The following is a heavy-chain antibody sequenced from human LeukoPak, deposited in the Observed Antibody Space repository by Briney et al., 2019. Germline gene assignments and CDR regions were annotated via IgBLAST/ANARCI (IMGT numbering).Heavy chain of an antibody. CDR2: ISGSGGST. V-gene: IGHV3-23*01. CDR1: GFTFSSYA. Sequence: GGSLRLSCAASGFTFSSYAMSWVRQAPGKGLEWVSAISGSGGSTYYADSVKGRFTISRDNSKNTLYLQMNSLRAEDTAVYYCAKDGVSGIAAAGTNFFDYWGQGTLVTVSS. D-gene: IGHD6-13*01. CDR3: AKDGVSGIAAAGTNFFDY. J-gene: IGHJ4*02.